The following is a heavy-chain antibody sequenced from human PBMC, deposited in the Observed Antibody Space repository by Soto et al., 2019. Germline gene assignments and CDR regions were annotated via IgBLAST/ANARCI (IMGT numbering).Heavy chain of an antibody. Sequence: QVQLQESGPGLVKPSETLSLTCTVSGGSISSYYWSWIRQPPGKGLEWIGYIYYSGSTNYNPSLKSRVTISVDTSKNQFSLKLSSVTAADTAVYYCARGEGATIDYWGQGTLVTVSS. D-gene: IGHD1-26*01. J-gene: IGHJ4*02. CDR3: ARGEGATIDY. CDR2: IYYSGST. V-gene: IGHV4-59*01. CDR1: GGSISSYY.